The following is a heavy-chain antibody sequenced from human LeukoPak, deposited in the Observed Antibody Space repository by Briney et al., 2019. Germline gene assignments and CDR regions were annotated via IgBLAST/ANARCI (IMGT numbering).Heavy chain of an antibody. CDR3: AKAFQRGWERDAFAF. J-gene: IGHJ3*01. CDR2: ISGSGDTT. D-gene: IGHD1-26*01. V-gene: IGHV3-23*01. Sequence: PGGSLRLSCAASGFTFSSYWIHWVRQAPGKGLEWVSLISGSGDTTNYADSVKGRFTISRDNSKNTLYLQMNSLGADDTAVYYCAKAFQRGWERDAFAFWGQGTLVTVSS. CDR1: GFTFSSYW.